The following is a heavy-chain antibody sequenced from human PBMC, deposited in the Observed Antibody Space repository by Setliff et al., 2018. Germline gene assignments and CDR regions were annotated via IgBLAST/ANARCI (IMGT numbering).Heavy chain of an antibody. CDR3: AREWADKWELLGPFDY. CDR2: ISYSGST. J-gene: IGHJ4*02. D-gene: IGHD1-26*01. Sequence: PSETLSLTCTVSGGSISSNTYYWSWIRQHPGKGLEWIGYISYSGSTYYNPSLKSRVSISIDTSKNQFSLNLSSVTAADTAVYYCAREWADKWELLGPFDYWGQGTLVTVS. V-gene: IGHV4-31*03. CDR1: GGSISSNTYY.